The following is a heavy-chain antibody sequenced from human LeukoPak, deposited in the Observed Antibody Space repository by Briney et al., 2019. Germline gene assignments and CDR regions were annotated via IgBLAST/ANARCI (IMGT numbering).Heavy chain of an antibody. Sequence: GGSLRLSCAASGFPFSSYWMTWVRQAPGKGLEWVANIKQDGSEKYYVDSVKGRFTISRDNSKKTMYLQMNSLRAEDTAVYYCAKDLGDILTGYRPDYWGQGTLVTVSS. D-gene: IGHD3-9*01. CDR2: IKQDGSEK. J-gene: IGHJ4*02. CDR1: GFPFSSYW. CDR3: AKDLGDILTGYRPDY. V-gene: IGHV3-7*03.